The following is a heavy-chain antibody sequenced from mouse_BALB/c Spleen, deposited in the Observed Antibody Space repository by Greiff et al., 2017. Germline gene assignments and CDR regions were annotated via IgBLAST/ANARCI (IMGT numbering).Heavy chain of an antibody. CDR3: ARGGGNYSYAMDY. D-gene: IGHD2-1*01. J-gene: IGHJ4*01. CDR2: ISSGGST. CDR1: GFTFSSYA. Sequence: EVQGVESGGGLVKPGGSLKLSCAASGFTFSSYAMSWVRQTPEKRLEWVASISSGGSTYYPDSVKGRFTISRDNARNILYLQMSSLRSEDTAMYYCARGGGNYSYAMDYWGQGTSVTVSS. V-gene: IGHV5-6-5*01.